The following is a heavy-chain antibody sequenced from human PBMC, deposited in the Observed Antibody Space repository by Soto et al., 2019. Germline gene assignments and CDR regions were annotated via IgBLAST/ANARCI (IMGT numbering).Heavy chain of an antibody. CDR1: GGTFSSYA. J-gene: IGHJ4*02. Sequence: SVKVSCKASGGTFSSYAISWVRQAPGQGLEWMGGIIPIFGTANYAQKFQGRVTITADESTSTAYMELSSLRSEDTAVYYCARSPRPTYYYDSSGYIFDYWGQGTLVTVSS. V-gene: IGHV1-69*13. CDR2: IIPIFGTA. D-gene: IGHD3-22*01. CDR3: ARSPRPTYYYDSSGYIFDY.